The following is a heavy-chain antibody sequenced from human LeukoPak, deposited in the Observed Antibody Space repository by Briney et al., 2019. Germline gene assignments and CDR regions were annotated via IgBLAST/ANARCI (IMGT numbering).Heavy chain of an antibody. CDR2: ISGSGGST. J-gene: IGHJ4*02. D-gene: IGHD3-22*01. CDR3: AKAFYYYDSSGYDY. V-gene: IGHV3-23*01. Sequence: WGSLGISLSAPWVTLCSYALRLGWHGPGEGAGVGSAISGSGGSTYYADSVKGRFTISRDNSKNTLYLQMNSLRAEDTAVYYCAKAFYYYDSSGYDYWGQGTLVTVSS. CDR1: WVTLCSYA.